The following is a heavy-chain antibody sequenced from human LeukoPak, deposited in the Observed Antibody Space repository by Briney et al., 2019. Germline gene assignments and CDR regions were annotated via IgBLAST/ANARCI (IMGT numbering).Heavy chain of an antibody. CDR3: ARPNIRYCSGGACSNDGSDY. CDR1: GFTFSDYN. D-gene: IGHD2-15*01. J-gene: IGHJ4*02. CDR2: ISRSGSTK. Sequence: GGSLRLSCAASGFTFSDYNMRWIRQAPGKGLEWVSSISRSGSTKYYADSVKGRFTISRDNAKNSLFLQMNSLRAEDTAVYYCARPNIRYCSGGACSNDGSDYWGQGTLVTVSS. V-gene: IGHV3-11*01.